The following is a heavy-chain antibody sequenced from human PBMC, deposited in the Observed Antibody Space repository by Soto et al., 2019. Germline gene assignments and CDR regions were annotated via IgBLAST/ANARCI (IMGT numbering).Heavy chain of an antibody. J-gene: IGHJ3*02. D-gene: IGHD3-22*01. CDR1: GGSFRGYD. Sequence: SETLSLRAPVYGGSFRGYDWSGIRQPPGKGLEWIGEINHSGSTNYNPSLKSRVTISVDTSKNQFSLKLSSVTAADTAVYYCARGLGITMIVVAVDAFDIWGQGTIVNLSS. V-gene: IGHV4-34*01. CDR3: ARGLGITMIVVAVDAFDI. CDR2: INHSGST.